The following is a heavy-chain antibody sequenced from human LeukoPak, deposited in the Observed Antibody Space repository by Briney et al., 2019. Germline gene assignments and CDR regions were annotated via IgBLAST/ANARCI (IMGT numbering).Heavy chain of an antibody. D-gene: IGHD6-19*01. Sequence: PSETLSLTCTVSGGSISSGGYYWSWIRQHPGRGLEWIGYIYYSGSTYYNPSLKSRVTISVDTSKNQFSLKLSSVTAADTAVYYCARRGWGGPIAVAGFDYWGQGTLVTVSS. CDR1: GGSISSGGYY. J-gene: IGHJ4*02. CDR3: ARRGWGGPIAVAGFDY. CDR2: IYYSGST. V-gene: IGHV4-31*03.